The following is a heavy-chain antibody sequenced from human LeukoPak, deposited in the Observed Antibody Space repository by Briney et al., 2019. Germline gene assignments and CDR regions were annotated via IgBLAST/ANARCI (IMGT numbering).Heavy chain of an antibody. V-gene: IGHV4-59*01. CDR1: GGSISSYY. D-gene: IGHD6-13*01. CDR3: AREYSSTSYYFDY. CDR2: IYYSGST. J-gene: IGHJ4*02. Sequence: SETLSLTCTVSGGSISSYYWSWIRQPPGKGLEWIGYIYYSGSTNYNPSLKSRVTISVDTSENQFSLKLNSVTAADTAVYYCAREYSSTSYYFDYWGQGTLVTVSS.